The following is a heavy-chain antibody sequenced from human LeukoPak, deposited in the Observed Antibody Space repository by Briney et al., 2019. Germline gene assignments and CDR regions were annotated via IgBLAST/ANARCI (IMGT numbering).Heavy chain of an antibody. J-gene: IGHJ4*02. CDR2: ISGDGGST. Sequence: TGGSLGLSCAAPGXMFHDYAIHWVRQAPGKGLEWVSLISGDGGSTFYADSVKGRFTISRDNSKNSLYLQMNSLRSDDTALYYCARESESSGWYDYWGQGTLVTVSS. V-gene: IGHV3-43*02. CDR1: GXMFHDYA. CDR3: ARESESSGWYDY. D-gene: IGHD6-19*01.